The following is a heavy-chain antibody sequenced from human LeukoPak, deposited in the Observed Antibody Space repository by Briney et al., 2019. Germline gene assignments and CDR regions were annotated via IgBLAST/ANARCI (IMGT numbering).Heavy chain of an antibody. V-gene: IGHV4-34*01. J-gene: IGHJ4*02. CDR2: INHSGST. CDR3: ARGENLNYYDSSGYFDY. CDR1: GGSFSGYY. D-gene: IGHD3-22*01. Sequence: SETLSLTCAVYGGSFSGYYWSWIRQPPGKGLEWIGEINHSGSTNYNPSLKSRVTISADTSKNQFSLKLSSVTAADTAVYYCARGENLNYYDSSGYFDYRGQGTLVTVSS.